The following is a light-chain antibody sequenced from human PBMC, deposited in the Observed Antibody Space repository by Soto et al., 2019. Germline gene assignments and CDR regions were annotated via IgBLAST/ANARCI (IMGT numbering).Light chain of an antibody. V-gene: IGLV1-40*01. J-gene: IGLJ3*02. Sequence: QSVLTQPPSVSGAPGQRVTISCTGSSSNIGAGYDVHWYQQLPGTAPKLLIYGNNNRPSGVPDRFSGSKSGTSASLAITGLQAEDEADYYCQSYDSRLSGWVFGGGPKLTVL. CDR2: GNN. CDR3: QSYDSRLSGWV. CDR1: SSNIGAGYD.